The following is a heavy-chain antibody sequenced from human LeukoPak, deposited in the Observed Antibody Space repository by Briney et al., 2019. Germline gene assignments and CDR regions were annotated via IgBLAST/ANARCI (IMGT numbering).Heavy chain of an antibody. CDR2: FDPEDGET. CDR1: GYTLTELS. CDR3: ATDLPHYYDSSGYC. Sequence: ASVKVSCKVSGYTLTELSMHWVRQAPGKGLEWMGGFDPEDGETIYAQKFQGRVTMTEDTSTDTAYMELSSLRSEDTAVYYCATDLPHYYDSSGYCWGQGTLVTVSS. D-gene: IGHD3-22*01. J-gene: IGHJ4*02. V-gene: IGHV1-24*01.